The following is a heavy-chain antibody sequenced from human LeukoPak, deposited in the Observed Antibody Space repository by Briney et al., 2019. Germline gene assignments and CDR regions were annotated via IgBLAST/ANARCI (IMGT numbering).Heavy chain of an antibody. J-gene: IGHJ4*02. V-gene: IGHV1-46*01. CDR1: GYTFTGYY. CDR2: IIPSGGST. D-gene: IGHD1-26*01. Sequence: ASVKASCKASGYTFTGYYMHWVRQAPGQGLEWMGVIIPSGGSTSYAQKFQGRVTMTRDTSTSTVSMELSSLRSEDTAVYYCARTTGSRFDSWGQGTLVTV. CDR3: ARTTGSRFDS.